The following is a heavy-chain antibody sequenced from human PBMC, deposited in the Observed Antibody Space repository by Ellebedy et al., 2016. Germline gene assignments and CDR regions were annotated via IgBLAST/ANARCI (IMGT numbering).Heavy chain of an antibody. Sequence: GESLKISCAASGFTFSSYGMNWVRQAPGKGLEWVSLIYSGGSTYYADSVKGRFTISRDNSKNTLYLQMNSLRAEDTAVYYCARNPGDCYSCGYWGQGTLVTVSS. V-gene: IGHV3-23*03. J-gene: IGHJ4*02. CDR2: IYSGGST. D-gene: IGHD2-21*02. CDR1: GFTFSSYG. CDR3: ARNPGDCYSCGY.